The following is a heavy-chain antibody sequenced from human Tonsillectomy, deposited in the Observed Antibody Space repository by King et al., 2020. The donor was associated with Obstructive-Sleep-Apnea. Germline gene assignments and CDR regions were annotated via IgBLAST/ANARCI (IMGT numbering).Heavy chain of an antibody. CDR1: GYTFTGYY. Sequence: QLVQSGAEVKKPGASVKVSCKASGYTFTGYYIHWVRQAPGQGLEWMGWIRPNSGATKYRQNFQDRGTMTRDTSTSTAYLDLRRLKYDDTAIYYCARDMSAYDSTSPAYWGQGTLVTVSS. CDR3: ARDMSAYDSTSPAY. J-gene: IGHJ4*02. V-gene: IGHV1-2*02. D-gene: IGHD3-22*01. CDR2: IRPNSGAT.